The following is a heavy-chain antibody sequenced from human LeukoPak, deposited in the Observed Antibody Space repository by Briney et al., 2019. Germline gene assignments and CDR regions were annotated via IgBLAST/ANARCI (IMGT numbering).Heavy chain of an antibody. J-gene: IGHJ6*02. CDR1: GFTFSAYA. V-gene: IGHV3-69-1*01. CDR2: IGSDNKP. Sequence: GGSLRLSCEASGFTFSAYAMTWVRQAPGQGLEWVSSIGSDNKPHYSESVKGRFTISRDNSKNTLYLQMNSLRAEDTAVYYCARDEMDILTGYYIPPSLYGMDVWGQGTTVTVSS. CDR3: ARDEMDILTGYYIPPSLYGMDV. D-gene: IGHD3-9*01.